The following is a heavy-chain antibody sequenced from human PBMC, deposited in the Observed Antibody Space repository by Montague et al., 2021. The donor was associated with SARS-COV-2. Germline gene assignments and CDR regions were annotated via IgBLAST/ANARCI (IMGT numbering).Heavy chain of an antibody. D-gene: IGHD3-3*01. Sequence: TNYNPSLKSRVTISVDTSKNQFPLKLSSVTAADTAVYSCARAVGDYEFWSGQYYYYYYMDVWGKGTTVTVSS. J-gene: IGHJ6*03. CDR3: ARAVGDYEFWSGQYYYYYYMDV. V-gene: IGHV4-59*01. CDR2: T.